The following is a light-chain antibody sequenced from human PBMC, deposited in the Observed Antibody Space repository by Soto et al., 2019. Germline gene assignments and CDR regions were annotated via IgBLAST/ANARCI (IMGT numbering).Light chain of an antibody. Sequence: EIVMTQSPATLSVSPGERATLSCRASQSVSSNLAWYQQKPGQAPRLLIYGASTRSTGIPASFSGSGSGTEFTLTISSLQSEDVAVDYCQPYNNWPPWTFGQGTKVDIK. CDR1: QSVSSN. V-gene: IGKV3-15*01. CDR2: GAS. CDR3: QPYNNWPPWT. J-gene: IGKJ1*01.